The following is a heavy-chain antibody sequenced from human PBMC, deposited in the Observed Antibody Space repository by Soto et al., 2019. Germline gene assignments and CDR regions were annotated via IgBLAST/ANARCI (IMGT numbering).Heavy chain of an antibody. CDR1: GYTFTNYA. J-gene: IGHJ5*02. Sequence: ASVKVSCKASGYTFTNYAMRWVRQAPGQRLEWMGWINAGNGNTKYSQKFQGRVTITRDTSASTAYMELSSLRSEDTAVYYCARVPPQQLVRHNWFDPWGQGTLVTVSS. D-gene: IGHD6-13*01. CDR3: ARVPPQQLVRHNWFDP. V-gene: IGHV1-3*01. CDR2: INAGNGNT.